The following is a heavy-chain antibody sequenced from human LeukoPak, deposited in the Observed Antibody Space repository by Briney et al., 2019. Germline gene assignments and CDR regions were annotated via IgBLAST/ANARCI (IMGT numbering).Heavy chain of an antibody. D-gene: IGHD2-2*01. CDR2: ISGSDGST. J-gene: IGHJ6*02. Sequence: GGSLRLSCAASGFTFSSYAMSWVRQAPGKGLEWISAISGSDGSTYYADSVKGRFTISRDNSKNTLYLQMNSLRAEDTAVYYCAKDLGPVVVVPAALYYGMDVWGQGTTVTVSS. CDR3: AKDLGPVVVVPAALYYGMDV. CDR1: GFTFSSYA. V-gene: IGHV3-23*01.